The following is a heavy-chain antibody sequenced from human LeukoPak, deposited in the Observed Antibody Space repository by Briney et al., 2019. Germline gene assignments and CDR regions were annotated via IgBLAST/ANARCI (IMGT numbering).Heavy chain of an antibody. CDR2: IYYSGST. D-gene: IGHD3-10*01. V-gene: IGHV4-39*01. Sequence: SETLSLTCTVSGGSISSSSYYWGWIRQPPGKGLEWIGSIYYSGSTHYNPSLKSRVPISVDTSKNQFSLKLSSVTATDTAVYYCVRRGLPYYYGSGSFSDWGQGTLVTVSS. CDR3: VRRGLPYYYGSGSFSD. J-gene: IGHJ4*02. CDR1: GGSISSSSYY.